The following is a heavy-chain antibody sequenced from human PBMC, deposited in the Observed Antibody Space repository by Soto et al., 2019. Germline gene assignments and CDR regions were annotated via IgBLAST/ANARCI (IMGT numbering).Heavy chain of an antibody. J-gene: IGHJ6*02. CDR2: VYPSGGGT. CDR3: ARGYCSGGNCYNGLDV. D-gene: IGHD2-15*01. Sequence: QVQLVQSGAEVRKPGASVRVSCKAAGYTFSITYLHWLRQAPGQGLEWLGLVYPSGGGTNYKESFEGRPNITRDTTTSTVYMDLSRLTSEDTAIYYWARGYCSGGNCYNGLDVWGQGTTVTVSS. V-gene: IGHV1-46*01. CDR1: GYTFSITY.